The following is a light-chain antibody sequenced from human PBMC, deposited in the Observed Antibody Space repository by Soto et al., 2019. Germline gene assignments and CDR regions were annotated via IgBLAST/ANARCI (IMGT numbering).Light chain of an antibody. CDR2: WAS. Sequence: DIVMTQSPDSLAVSLGERATINCKSSQSVLYSSNDKNFLTWYQQKPGQPPKLLIYWASTRASGVPDRFSGSGSGTDFTLTISSLQAEDVAVYYCHQYYSAPWTFGQGTKVEIK. J-gene: IGKJ1*01. V-gene: IGKV4-1*01. CDR1: QSVLYSSNDKNF. CDR3: HQYYSAPWT.